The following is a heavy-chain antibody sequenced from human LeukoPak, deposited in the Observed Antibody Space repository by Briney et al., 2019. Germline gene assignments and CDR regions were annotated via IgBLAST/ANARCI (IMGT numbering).Heavy chain of an antibody. Sequence: GASLRLSCAASGFIFSNYAMSWVRQAPGKGLEWVSAIGGRDSGTYYADSVRGRFTVSRDDPKNTLYLQMNTLRAEDTAVCYCAKWGDYDILTGYYDSDYWGQGTLVTVSS. CDR1: GFIFSNYA. V-gene: IGHV3-23*01. CDR2: IGGRDSGT. J-gene: IGHJ4*02. D-gene: IGHD3-9*01. CDR3: AKWGDYDILTGYYDSDY.